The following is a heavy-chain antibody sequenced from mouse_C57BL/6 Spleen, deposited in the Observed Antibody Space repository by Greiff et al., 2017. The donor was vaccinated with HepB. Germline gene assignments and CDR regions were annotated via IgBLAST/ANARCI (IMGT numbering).Heavy chain of an antibody. J-gene: IGHJ1*03. CDR3: ARNYGSSYDPSWYFDV. D-gene: IGHD1-1*01. V-gene: IGHV1-52*01. CDR1: GYTFTSYW. Sequence: VKLQQPGAELVRPGSSVKLSCKASGYTFTSYWMHWVKQRPIQGLEWIGNIDPSDSETHYNQKFKDKATLTVDKSSSTAYMQLSSLTSEDSAVYYCARNYGSSYDPSWYFDVWGTGTTVTGSS. CDR2: IDPSDSET.